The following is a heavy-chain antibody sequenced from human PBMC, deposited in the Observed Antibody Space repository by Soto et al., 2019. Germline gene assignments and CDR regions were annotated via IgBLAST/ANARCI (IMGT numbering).Heavy chain of an antibody. J-gene: IGHJ6*02. V-gene: IGHV3-43D*04. D-gene: IGHD2-15*01. CDR1: GFTFEDYD. CDR3: AIFSGAMDV. CDR2: ISWGGGRT. Sequence: PGGSLRLSCAASGFTFEDYDMNWVRQAPGKGLEGVSRISWGGGRTYYVDAVKGGFTISRENYKNSLHLQMNSLRAEDTALYYCAIFSGAMDVWGQGTTVTVSS.